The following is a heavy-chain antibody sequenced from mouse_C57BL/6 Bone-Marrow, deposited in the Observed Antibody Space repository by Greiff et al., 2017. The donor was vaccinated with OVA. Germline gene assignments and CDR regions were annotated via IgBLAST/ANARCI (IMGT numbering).Heavy chain of an antibody. J-gene: IGHJ3*01. CDR2: IHPNSGST. CDR3: AREDDYDDGFAY. V-gene: IGHV1-64*01. D-gene: IGHD2-4*01. CDR1: GYTFTSYW. Sequence: QVQLQQPGAELVKPGASVKLSCKASGYTFTSYWMHWVKQRPGQGLEWIGMIHPNSGSTNYNEKFKSKATLTVDKSSSTAYMQLSSLTSEDSAVYYCAREDDYDDGFAYWGQGTLVTVSA.